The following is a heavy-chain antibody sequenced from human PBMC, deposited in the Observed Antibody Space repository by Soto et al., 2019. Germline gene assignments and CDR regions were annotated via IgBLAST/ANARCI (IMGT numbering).Heavy chain of an antibody. CDR3: AREEYYYDSSGYFDY. J-gene: IGHJ4*02. CDR1: GGSISSGDYY. Sequence: SETLYLPCTVSGGSISSGDYYWSWIRQPPGKGLEWIGYIYYSGSTYYNPSLKSRVTISVDTSKNQFSLKLSSVTAADTAVYYCAREEYYYDSSGYFDYWGQGTLVTVSS. V-gene: IGHV4-30-4*01. D-gene: IGHD3-22*01. CDR2: IYYSGST.